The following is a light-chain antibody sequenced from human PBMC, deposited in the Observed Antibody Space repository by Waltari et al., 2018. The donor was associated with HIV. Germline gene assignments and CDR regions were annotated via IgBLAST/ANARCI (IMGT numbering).Light chain of an antibody. CDR2: AAS. J-gene: IGKJ4*01. CDR3: QQYYDWPALT. Sequence: EIVLTQSPATLSVSPGERATLSCRASQTVSSNLAWYQQKPGQAPRLVIYAASNRATGVPARFSGSGCGAEFTLTSSSLQSEDLAVYYCQQYYDWPALTFGGGTKIEIK. CDR1: QTVSSN. V-gene: IGKV3-15*01.